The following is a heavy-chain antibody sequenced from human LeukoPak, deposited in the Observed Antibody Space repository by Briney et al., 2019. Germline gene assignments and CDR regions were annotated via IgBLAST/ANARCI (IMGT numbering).Heavy chain of an antibody. Sequence: SVKVSCKASGGTFSSYAISWVRQAPGQGLEWMGRIIPIFGTANYAQKFQGRVTITTDESTSTAYMELSSLRSEDTAVYYCARLGGLVGETEDYWGQGTLVTVSS. CDR3: ARLGGLVGETEDY. CDR2: IIPIFGTA. V-gene: IGHV1-69*05. J-gene: IGHJ4*02. D-gene: IGHD1-26*01. CDR1: GGTFSSYA.